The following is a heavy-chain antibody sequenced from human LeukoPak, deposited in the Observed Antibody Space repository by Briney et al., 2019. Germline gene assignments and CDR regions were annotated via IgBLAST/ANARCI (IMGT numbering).Heavy chain of an antibody. Sequence: PGGSLRLSCATSGFNFDRYTIHWVRQAPGKGLEWVSLAGWAGGTTFYSDSVRGRFTISRDNAKNSLYLQMNSLRAEDTAVYYCARTPSSGWYRWGQGTLVTVSS. CDR3: ARTPSSGWYR. V-gene: IGHV3-43*01. CDR2: AGWAGGTT. D-gene: IGHD6-19*01. CDR1: GFNFDRYT. J-gene: IGHJ4*02.